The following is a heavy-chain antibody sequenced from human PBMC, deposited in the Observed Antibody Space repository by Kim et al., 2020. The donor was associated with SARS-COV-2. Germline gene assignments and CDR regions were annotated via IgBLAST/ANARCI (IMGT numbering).Heavy chain of an antibody. J-gene: IGHJ4*02. CDR2: INPNGGSI. Sequence: ASVKVSCKASGYTFTSYYMHWVRQAPGQGLEWMGHINPNGGSIKYAQKFQGRVTMTRDTSTSTVYMELSSLRFEDTAVYHCAREGYDILTVYYWKSFDYWGQGTLVTVSS. CDR1: GYTFTSYY. D-gene: IGHD3-9*01. CDR3: AREGYDILTVYYWKSFDY. V-gene: IGHV1-46*01.